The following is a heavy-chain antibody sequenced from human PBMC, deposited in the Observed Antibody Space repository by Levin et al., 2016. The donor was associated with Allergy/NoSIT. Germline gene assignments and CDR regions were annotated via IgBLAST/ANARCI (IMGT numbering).Heavy chain of an antibody. Sequence: GGSLRLSCKGSGYSFTSYWIGWVRQMPGKGLEWMGIIYPGDSDSRYSPSFQGQVSISADKSISTAYLQWSSLKASDTAMYYCARPKGPDYGDSIDFWGQGTLVTVSS. V-gene: IGHV5-51*01. CDR2: IYPGDSDS. D-gene: IGHD4-17*01. CDR1: GYSFTSYW. J-gene: IGHJ4*02. CDR3: ARPKGPDYGDSIDF.